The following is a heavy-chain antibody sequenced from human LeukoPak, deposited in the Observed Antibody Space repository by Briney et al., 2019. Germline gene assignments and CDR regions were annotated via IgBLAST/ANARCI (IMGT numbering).Heavy chain of an antibody. CDR2: INHSGST. V-gene: IGHV4-34*01. CDR1: GGSFSGYF. CDR3: AGYYSSIYGMDV. D-gene: IGHD3-3*01. Sequence: PSETLSLTCAVNGGSFSGYFWSWIRQPPGKGLEWIGEINHSGSTYYNASLKSRITISVDTSKRRFSLRMNSVTAADTAVYFCAGYYSSIYGMDVWGQGTSVTVSS. J-gene: IGHJ6*02.